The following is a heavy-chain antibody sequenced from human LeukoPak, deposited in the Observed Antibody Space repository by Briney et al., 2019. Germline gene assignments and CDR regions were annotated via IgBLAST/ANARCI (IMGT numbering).Heavy chain of an antibody. J-gene: IGHJ4*02. Sequence: GGSLRLSCAASGFTFSSYSMNWVRQAPGKGLEWVSSIGSSSNYIYYSDSVKGRSTISRDNANNSLFLQMNSLRVEDTALYYCVRDAASPDFWGQGTLVTVSS. CDR3: VRDAASPDF. CDR2: IGSSSNYI. V-gene: IGHV3-21*01. CDR1: GFTFSSYS. D-gene: IGHD6-25*01.